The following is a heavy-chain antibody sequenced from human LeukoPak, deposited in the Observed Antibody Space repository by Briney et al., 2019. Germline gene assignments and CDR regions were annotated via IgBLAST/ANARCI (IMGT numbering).Heavy chain of an antibody. D-gene: IGHD3-3*01. CDR1: GFTFSRYW. Sequence: GGSLRLSCAASGFTFSRYWMSWVRQAPGKGLEWVANIKQDGSEKYYVDSVKGRFTISRDNDKNSLYLQMNSLRAEDTAIYYCARVSITIFGVIRYYMDVWGKGTTVTVSS. CDR3: ARVSITIFGVIRYYMDV. J-gene: IGHJ6*03. V-gene: IGHV3-7*01. CDR2: IKQDGSEK.